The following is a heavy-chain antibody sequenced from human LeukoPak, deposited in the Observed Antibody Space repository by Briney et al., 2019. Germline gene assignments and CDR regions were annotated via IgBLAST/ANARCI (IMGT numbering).Heavy chain of an antibody. V-gene: IGHV1-69*05. CDR2: IIPIFGTA. CDR3: ARDRYNWNYEGDAFDI. CDR1: GGTFSSYA. D-gene: IGHD1-7*01. J-gene: IGHJ3*02. Sequence: SVKVSCKASGGTFSSYAISWVRQAPGQGLEWMGRIIPIFGTANYAQKFQGRVTITTDESTSTAYMELSRLRSEDTAVYYCARDRYNWNYEGDAFDIWGQGTMVTVSS.